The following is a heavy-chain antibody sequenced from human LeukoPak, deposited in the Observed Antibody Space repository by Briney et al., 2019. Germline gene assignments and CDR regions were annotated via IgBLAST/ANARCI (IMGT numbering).Heavy chain of an antibody. J-gene: IGHJ4*02. CDR3: VRRFYYDSSGYSEI. CDR2: ALPIFGTT. D-gene: IGHD3-22*01. V-gene: IGHV1-69*06. Sequence: SVKVSCKASGGSFTKFVISWVRQGPGQGLEWMGKALPIFGTTHYAQKFLGRVTISADNSTSTAYMELSSLRSDDTAGYYCVRRFYYDSSGYSEIWGQGSQVTVSS. CDR1: GGSFTKFV.